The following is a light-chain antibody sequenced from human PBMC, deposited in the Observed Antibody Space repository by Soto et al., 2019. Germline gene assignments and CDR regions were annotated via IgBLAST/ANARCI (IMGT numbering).Light chain of an antibody. J-gene: IGLJ2*01. Sequence: QSVLTQPPSVSGAPGQRVTISCTGSSSNIGAGYDVYWFQQFPGTAPKLLIYGNSNRPSGVPDRFSGSKSGTSASLAITGLQAEDEADYYCQSYDGSLRGVFGGGTKVTVL. CDR1: SSNIGAGYD. CDR2: GNS. CDR3: QSYDGSLRGV. V-gene: IGLV1-40*01.